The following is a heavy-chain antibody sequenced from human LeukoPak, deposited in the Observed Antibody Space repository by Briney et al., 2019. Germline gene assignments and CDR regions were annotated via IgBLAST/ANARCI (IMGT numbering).Heavy chain of an antibody. V-gene: IGHV1-18*01. D-gene: IGHD2-2*01. CDR1: GYTFTSYG. Sequence: ASVTVSCKASGYTFTSYGISWVRQAPGQGLEWMGWISAYNGNTNYAQKLQGRVTMTTDTSTSTAYMELRSLRSDDTAVYYCARGSVVPAATRSGYYYYMDVWGKGTTVTVSS. J-gene: IGHJ6*03. CDR3: ARGSVVPAATRSGYYYYMDV. CDR2: ISAYNGNT.